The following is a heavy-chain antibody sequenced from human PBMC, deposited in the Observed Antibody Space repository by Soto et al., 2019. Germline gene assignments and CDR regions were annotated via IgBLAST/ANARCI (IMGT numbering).Heavy chain of an antibody. CDR3: ARSRRREYSGYDPFDY. CDR2: INPSGGST. Sequence: ASVKVSCKASGYTFTSYYTHWVRQAPGQGLEWMGIINPSGGSTSYAQKFQGRVTMTRDTSTSTVYMELSSLRSEDTAVYYCARSRRREYSGYDPFDYWGQGTLVTVSS. CDR1: GYTFTSYY. D-gene: IGHD5-12*01. V-gene: IGHV1-46*03. J-gene: IGHJ4*02.